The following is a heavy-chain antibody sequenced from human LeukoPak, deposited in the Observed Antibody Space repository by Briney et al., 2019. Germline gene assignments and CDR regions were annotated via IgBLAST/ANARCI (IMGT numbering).Heavy chain of an antibody. D-gene: IGHD3-9*01. V-gene: IGHV1-18*01. CDR3: ARGNLRYFDWLPQANWFDP. Sequence: GASVKVSCKASGYTFTSYGISWVRQASGQGLEWMGWISAYNGNTNYAQKLQGRVTMTTDTSTSTAYMELRSLRSDDTAVCYCARGNLRYFDWLPQANWFDPWGQGTLVTVSS. J-gene: IGHJ5*02. CDR2: ISAYNGNT. CDR1: GYTFTSYG.